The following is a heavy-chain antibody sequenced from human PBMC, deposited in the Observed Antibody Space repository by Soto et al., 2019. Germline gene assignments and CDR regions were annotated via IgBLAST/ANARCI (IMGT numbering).Heavy chain of an antibody. D-gene: IGHD6-19*01. CDR3: AKDVRSMRYSSGWYDY. Sequence: PGGSLRLSCAASGFTFSSYAMSWVRQAPGKGLEWVSAISGSGGSTYYADSVKGRFTISRDNSKNTLYLQMNSLRAEDTAVYYCAKDVRSMRYSSGWYDYWGQGTLVTVYS. V-gene: IGHV3-23*01. J-gene: IGHJ4*02. CDR2: ISGSGGST. CDR1: GFTFSSYA.